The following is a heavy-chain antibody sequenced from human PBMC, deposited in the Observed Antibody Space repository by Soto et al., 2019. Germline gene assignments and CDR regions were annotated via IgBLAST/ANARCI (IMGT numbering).Heavy chain of an antibody. V-gene: IGHV4-39*07. D-gene: IGHD3-22*01. CDR3: PKSHSDSSGYYIIDY. CDR1: VVPISNSSYD. CDR2: IYYTGST. J-gene: IGHJ4*02. Sequence: SETLSISSTFSVVPISNSSYDWGWIRRPPGKGLEWIGTIYYTGSTNYNPSLKSRVTISVARSKTQCSLKLTSVTAADTAVYYCPKSHSDSSGYYIIDYWGQGTMVTVSS.